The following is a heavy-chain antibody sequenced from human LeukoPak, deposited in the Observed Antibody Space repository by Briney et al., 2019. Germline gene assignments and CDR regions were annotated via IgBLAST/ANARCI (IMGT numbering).Heavy chain of an antibody. CDR2: ISSSSSYI. V-gene: IGHV3-21*01. CDR3: ARYSSGWYYFDY. CDR1: GFTCSSYS. D-gene: IGHD6-19*01. J-gene: IGHJ4*02. Sequence: KTGGSLRRSCAASGFTCSSYSMNWVRQAPGKGLEWVSSISSSSSYIYYADSVKGRFTISRDNAKNSLYLQMNSLRAEDTAVYYCARYSSGWYYFDYWGQGTLVTVSS.